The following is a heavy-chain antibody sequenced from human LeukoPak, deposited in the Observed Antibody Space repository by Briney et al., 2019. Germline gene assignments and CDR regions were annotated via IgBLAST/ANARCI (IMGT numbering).Heavy chain of an antibody. CDR3: AKDPAAVGPINWFDP. CDR1: GFTFSNYV. Sequence: PGGSLRLSCAASGFTFSNYVMSWVRQAPGKGLEWVSSISASGGSTYYADAVEGRFAISRDNSKNTLFLQMNSLRAEDTAIYFCAKDPAAVGPINWFDPWGQGTLVTVSS. CDR2: ISASGGST. D-gene: IGHD6-13*01. J-gene: IGHJ5*02. V-gene: IGHV3-23*01.